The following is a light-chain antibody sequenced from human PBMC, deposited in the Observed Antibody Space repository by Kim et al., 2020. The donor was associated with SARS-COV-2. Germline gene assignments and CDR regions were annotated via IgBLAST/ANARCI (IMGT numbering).Light chain of an antibody. V-gene: IGLV4-69*01. CDR1: SGHSSYA. J-gene: IGLJ2*01. CDR3: QTWGTGIVV. CDR2: LNSDGSH. Sequence: QLVLTQSPSASASLGASVKLTCTLSSGHSSYAIAWDQQQPEKGPRYLMKLNSDGSHSKGDGIPDRFSGSSSGAERYLTISSLQSEDEADYYCQTWGTGIVVFGGGTQLTVL.